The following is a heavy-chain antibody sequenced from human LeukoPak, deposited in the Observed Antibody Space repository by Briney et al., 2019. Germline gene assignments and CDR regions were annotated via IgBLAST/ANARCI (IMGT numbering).Heavy chain of an antibody. CDR2: ISGSGGST. CDR1: GFTFSSYA. CDR3: AKDVKGYSSPADY. J-gene: IGHJ4*02. Sequence: PGGSLRLSCAASGFTFSSYAMGWVRQAPGKGLEWVSAISGSGGSTYYADSVKGRFTISRDNSKNTLYLQMNSLRAEDTAVYYCAKDVKGYSSPADYWGQGTLVTVSS. V-gene: IGHV3-23*01. D-gene: IGHD6-13*01.